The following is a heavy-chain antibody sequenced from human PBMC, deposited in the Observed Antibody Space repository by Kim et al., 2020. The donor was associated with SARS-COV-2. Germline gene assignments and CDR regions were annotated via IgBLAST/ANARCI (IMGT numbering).Heavy chain of an antibody. CDR2: IRSKPYGGTT. J-gene: IGHJ5*02. CDR3: TRVSFGELLS. D-gene: IGHD1-26*01. Sequence: GGSLRLSCTASGFTFGDYAMSWFRQAPGEGLEWVGFIRSKPYGGTTDYAASVKGRFTISRDDSKNIAYLQMNSLKTEDTAVYYCTRVSFGELLSWGQGTLVTVSS. CDR1: GFTFGDYA. V-gene: IGHV3-49*03.